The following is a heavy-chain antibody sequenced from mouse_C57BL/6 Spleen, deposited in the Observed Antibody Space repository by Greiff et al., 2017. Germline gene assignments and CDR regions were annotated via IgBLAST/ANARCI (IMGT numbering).Heavy chain of an antibody. CDR1: GYTFTSYW. CDR2: IYPGSGST. Sequence: QVHVKQPGAELVKPGASVKMSCKASGYTFTSYWITWVKQRPGQGLEWIGDIYPGSGSTNYNEKFKSKATLTVDTSSSTAYMQLSSLTSEDSAVYYCARIYYDYGYFDVWGTGTTVTVSS. D-gene: IGHD2-4*01. CDR3: ARIYYDYGYFDV. J-gene: IGHJ1*03. V-gene: IGHV1-55*01.